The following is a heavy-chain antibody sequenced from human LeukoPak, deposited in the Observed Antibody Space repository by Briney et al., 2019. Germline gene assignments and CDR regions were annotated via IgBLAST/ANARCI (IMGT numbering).Heavy chain of an antibody. CDR2: SNTDGSST. CDR3: ARDNGYYCFDY. J-gene: IGHJ4*02. D-gene: IGHD3-22*01. CDR1: GFTFSTYG. Sequence: PGGSLRLSCAASGFTFSTYGMHWVRQAPGKGLVWVARSNTDGSSTKYADSVKGRFTIFRDNAKNTLYLQMNSLRAEDTAVYYCARDNGYYCFDYWGQGNLVTVSS. V-gene: IGHV3-74*01.